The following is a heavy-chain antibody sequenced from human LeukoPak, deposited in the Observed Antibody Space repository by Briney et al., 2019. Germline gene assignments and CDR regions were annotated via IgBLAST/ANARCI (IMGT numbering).Heavy chain of an antibody. CDR3: ARGSVPAAMSLDY. V-gene: IGHV4-34*01. Sequence: SETLSVTCAVYGGSFSGYYWSWIRQPPGKGLEWIGEINHSGSTNYNPSLKSRVTISVDTSKNQFSLKLSSVTAADTAVYYGARGSVPAAMSLDYWGQGTLVIVSS. J-gene: IGHJ4*02. D-gene: IGHD2-2*01. CDR1: GGSFSGYY. CDR2: INHSGST.